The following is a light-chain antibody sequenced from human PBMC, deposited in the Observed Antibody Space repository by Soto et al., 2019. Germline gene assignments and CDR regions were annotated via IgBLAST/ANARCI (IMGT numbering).Light chain of an antibody. CDR1: QSITNY. CDR2: AAS. V-gene: IGKV1-39*01. CDR3: QQSYHFPLT. J-gene: IGKJ4*01. Sequence: DIQMTQSPSSLSASVGDRVTITCRASQSITNYLNWYQQKPGKAPKLLIYAASILQGGVPSRFSGSGSGTYFTLTITSLQPEDFATYYCQQSYHFPLTFGGGTKVEIK.